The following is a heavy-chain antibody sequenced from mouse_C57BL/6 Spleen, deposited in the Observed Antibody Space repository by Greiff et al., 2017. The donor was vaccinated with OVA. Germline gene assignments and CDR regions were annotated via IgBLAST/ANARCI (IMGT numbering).Heavy chain of an antibody. Sequence: VQLQQPGAELVRPGSSVKLSCKASGYTFTSYWMHWVKQRPIQGLEWIGNIDPSDSGTHYNQKFKDKATLTVDKSSSTAYMQLSSLTSEDSAVYYCAREDITTVVDLHDFDDWGQGTTLTVST. J-gene: IGHJ2*01. D-gene: IGHD1-1*01. CDR3: AREDITTVVDLHDFDD. CDR2: IDPSDSGT. V-gene: IGHV1-52*01. CDR1: GYTFTSYW.